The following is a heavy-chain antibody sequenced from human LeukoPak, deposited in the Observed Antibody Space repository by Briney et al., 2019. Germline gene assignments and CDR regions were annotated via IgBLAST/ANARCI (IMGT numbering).Heavy chain of an antibody. V-gene: IGHV1-69*04. Sequence: SVKVSCKASGGPFSSYAINWVRQAPGQGLEWVGRIIPILGLSYTAQKFQGRITITADTSTSTAYMEVSSLTSEDTAIYYCAKKMVPAAYYGLDVRGQGTTVTVSS. J-gene: IGHJ6*02. CDR2: IIPILGLS. CDR3: AKKMVPAAYYGLDV. CDR1: GGPFSSYA. D-gene: IGHD2-2*01.